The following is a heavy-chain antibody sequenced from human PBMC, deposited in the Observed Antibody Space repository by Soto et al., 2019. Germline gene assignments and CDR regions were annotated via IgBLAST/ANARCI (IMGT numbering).Heavy chain of an antibody. CDR3: ARGEYCSSTSCYGGGSYLAY. Sequence: QLQLQESGSGLVKPSQTLSLTCAVSGGSISSGGYSWSWIRQPPGKGLEWIGYIYHSGSTYYNPSLKSRVTISVDRFKNQFSLKLSSVTAADTAVYYCARGEYCSSTSCYGGGSYLAYWGQGTLVTVSS. CDR2: IYHSGST. J-gene: IGHJ4*02. V-gene: IGHV4-30-2*01. CDR1: GGSISSGGYS. D-gene: IGHD2-2*01.